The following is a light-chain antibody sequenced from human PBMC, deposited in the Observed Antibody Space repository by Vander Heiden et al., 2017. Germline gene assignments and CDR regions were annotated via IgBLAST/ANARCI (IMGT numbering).Light chain of an antibody. CDR1: SSDVGGYDS. J-gene: IGLJ1*01. Sequence: QYALTQPASVSVFLGQYITISCAGTSSDVGGYDSVSWYHQQPGKASKLMIYDVTYRPSGVSIRFSGSKSGNTASLTISGLQAEDESDYYCSPYTTTGTRLFGTGTKVTVL. CDR2: DVT. CDR3: SPYTTTGTRL. V-gene: IGLV2-14*03.